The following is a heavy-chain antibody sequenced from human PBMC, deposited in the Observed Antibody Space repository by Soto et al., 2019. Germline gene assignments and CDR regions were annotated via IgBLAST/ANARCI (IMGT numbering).Heavy chain of an antibody. J-gene: IGHJ4*02. CDR2: INHSGST. V-gene: IGHV4-34*01. CDR3: ASSLDY. Sequence: SETLSLTCAVFGGSFSDFYWTWIRQRPGKGLEWIGEINHSGSTNYNPSLKSRVTISVDTSKNQFSLKLSSVTAADTAVYYCASSLDYWGQGTLVTVSS. CDR1: GGSFSDFY.